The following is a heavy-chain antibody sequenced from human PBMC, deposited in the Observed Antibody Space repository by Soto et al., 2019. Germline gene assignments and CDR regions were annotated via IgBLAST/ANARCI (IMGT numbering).Heavy chain of an antibody. CDR2: ISGSGGST. Sequence: EVQLLESGGGLVQPGGSLRLSCEASGFTFSSYAMSWVRQAPGRGLEWVSAISGSGGSTYYADSVKGRFTISRDNSKNTMHLQMKSLRAEDTAVYYRVSTAANYYYYYYMDVWGKGTPVTVSS. CDR3: VSTAANYYYYYYMDV. V-gene: IGHV3-23*01. J-gene: IGHJ6*03. D-gene: IGHD6-25*01. CDR1: GFTFSSYA.